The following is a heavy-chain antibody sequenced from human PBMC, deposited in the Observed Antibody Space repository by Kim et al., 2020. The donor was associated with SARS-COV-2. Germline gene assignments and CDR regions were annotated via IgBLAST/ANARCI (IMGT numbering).Heavy chain of an antibody. J-gene: IGHJ6*02. V-gene: IGHV3-30*04. D-gene: IGHD4-17*01. CDR1: GFTFSSYA. CDR2: ISYDGSNK. Sequence: GGSLRLSCAASGFTFSSYAMHWVRQAPGKGLEWVAVISYDGSNKYYADSVKGRFTISRDNSKDTLYLQMNSLRAEDTAVYYCARDLSAGLISVKDYYYGMDVWGQGTTVTVSS. CDR3: ARDLSAGLISVKDYYYGMDV.